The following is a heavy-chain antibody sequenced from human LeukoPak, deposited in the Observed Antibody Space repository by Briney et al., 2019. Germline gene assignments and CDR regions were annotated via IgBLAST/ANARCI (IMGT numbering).Heavy chain of an antibody. J-gene: IGHJ4*02. Sequence: GGSLRLSCAASGFTFSSYAMSWVRQAPGKGLEWVSAISGSGGSTYYADSVKGRFTISRDNSKNTLYLQMNRLRAEDTAVYYCAKKPVYDILTGYYTAGYFDYWGQGTLVTVSS. CDR3: AKKPVYDILTGYYTAGYFDY. D-gene: IGHD3-9*01. CDR2: ISGSGGST. V-gene: IGHV3-23*01. CDR1: GFTFSSYA.